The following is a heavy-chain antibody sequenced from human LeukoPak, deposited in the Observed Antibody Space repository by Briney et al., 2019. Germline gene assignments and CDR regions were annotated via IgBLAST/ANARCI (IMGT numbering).Heavy chain of an antibody. CDR3: ARTTRDYYYYYMDV. CDR2: IYYSGST. Sequence: SETLSLTCTVSGGSISSSSYYWGWIRQPPGKGLEWIGSIYYSGSTYYNPSLKSRVTISVDTSKNQFSLKLSSVTAADTAVCYCARTTRDYYYYYMDVWGKGTTVTVSS. D-gene: IGHD1-1*01. V-gene: IGHV4-39*07. CDR1: GGSISSSSYY. J-gene: IGHJ6*03.